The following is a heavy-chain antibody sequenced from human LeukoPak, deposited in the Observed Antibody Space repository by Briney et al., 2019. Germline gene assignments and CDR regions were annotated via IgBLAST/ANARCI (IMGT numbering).Heavy chain of an antibody. V-gene: IGHV3-48*03. CDR2: ISGSGTI. J-gene: IGHJ4*02. CDR1: GFTVSSYD. CDR3: ARRFDS. Sequence: GGSLRLSCAASGFTVSSYDMNWVRQAPGKGPEWVSYISGSGTIDYADSVKGRFTISRDNVQNSLYLQMNSLTAEDTALYYCARRFDSWGQGTLVTVSS.